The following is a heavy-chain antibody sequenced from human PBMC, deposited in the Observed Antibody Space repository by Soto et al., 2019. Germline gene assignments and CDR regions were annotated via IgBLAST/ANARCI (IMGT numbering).Heavy chain of an antibody. CDR2: ISAYNGNT. V-gene: IGHV1-18*01. CDR3: ARMVRGVIITTTNMYYFDY. D-gene: IGHD3-10*01. Sequence: QVQLVQSGAEVKKPGASVKVSCKASGYTFTSYGISWVRQAPGQGLEWMGWISAYNGNTNYAQELQGRVTMTTDTSTSTAYMELRSLRSDDTAVYYCARMVRGVIITTTNMYYFDYWGQGTLVTVSS. J-gene: IGHJ4*02. CDR1: GYTFTSYG.